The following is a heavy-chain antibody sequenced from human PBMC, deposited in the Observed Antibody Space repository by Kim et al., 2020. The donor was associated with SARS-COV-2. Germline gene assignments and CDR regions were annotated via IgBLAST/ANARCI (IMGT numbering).Heavy chain of an antibody. CDR3: TRGDAGDSPFVDS. V-gene: IGHV3-49*02. D-gene: IGHD4-17*01. J-gene: IGHJ4*02. Sequence: YAASVKGSFTITREDSKNIAYLQMNSLKSEDTAFYYCTRGDAGDSPFVDSWGQGTLVTVSS.